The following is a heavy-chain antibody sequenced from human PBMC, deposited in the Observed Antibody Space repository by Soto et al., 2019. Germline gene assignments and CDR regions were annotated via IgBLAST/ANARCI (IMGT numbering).Heavy chain of an antibody. CDR3: ARDDEYSGNGMDV. J-gene: IGHJ6*02. Sequence: QVQLVESGGGVVQPGRSLRLSCAASGFTFSNYGMHWVRQAPGKGLEWVAVILNDGSNRYHADSVKDRFTISRDNSKNMLYLQMNSLRAEDTAVYYGARDDEYSGNGMDVWVQGTTVTVS. CDR2: ILNDGSNR. V-gene: IGHV3-33*01. D-gene: IGHD3-10*01. CDR1: GFTFSNYG.